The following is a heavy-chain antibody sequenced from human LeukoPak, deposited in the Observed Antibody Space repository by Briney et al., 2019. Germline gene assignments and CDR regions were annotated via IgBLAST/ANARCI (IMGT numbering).Heavy chain of an antibody. CDR1: GYTFSGSY. V-gene: IGHV1-2*06. D-gene: IGHD2-8*01. Sequence: ASVKVSCKASGYTFSGSYIHWVRQAPGQGLEWMGRINPNSGDTNFAQTFQGRVTMTRDTSITTAYMELSSLTSDDTAVYFCARSAGHCNDGVCYTDYYMDVWGKGTTVTVSS. CDR2: INPNSGDT. J-gene: IGHJ6*03. CDR3: ARSAGHCNDGVCYTDYYMDV.